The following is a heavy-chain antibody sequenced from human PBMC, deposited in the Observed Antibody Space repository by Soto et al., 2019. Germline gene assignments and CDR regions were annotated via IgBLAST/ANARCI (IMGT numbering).Heavy chain of an antibody. Sequence: EVQLVESGGGLVQPGGSLRLSCVVSGFTFSDFYMNWVRLAPGQGLEWISYISSSGTTIYYAGSVKGRFTISRDNAKRSLYLQMDGRRVEDTAVYYGARRNALEYWGQGTLVTVSS. D-gene: IGHD1-1*01. J-gene: IGHJ4*02. CDR2: ISSSGTTI. CDR1: GFTFSDFY. CDR3: ARRNALEY. V-gene: IGHV3-48*01.